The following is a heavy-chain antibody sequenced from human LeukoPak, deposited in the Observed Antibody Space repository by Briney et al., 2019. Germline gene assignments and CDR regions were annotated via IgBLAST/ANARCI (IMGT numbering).Heavy chain of an antibody. V-gene: IGHV3-21*01. CDR1: GFTFSSYS. D-gene: IGHD3-10*01. J-gene: IGHJ6*04. CDR3: AREFMVRGVIIS. Sequence: GGSLRLSCAASGFTFSSYSMNWVRQAPGKGLEWVSSISSSSSYIYYADSVEGRFTISRDNAKNSLYLQMNSLRAEDTAVYYCAREFMVRGVIISWGKGTTVTVSS. CDR2: ISSSSSYI.